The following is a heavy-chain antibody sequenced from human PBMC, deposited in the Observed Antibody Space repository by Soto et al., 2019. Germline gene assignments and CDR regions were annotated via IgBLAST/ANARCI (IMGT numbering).Heavy chain of an antibody. CDR3: ARDTYSSSWYWFDP. Sequence: PWGSLRLSCSASGFTLSSYSKYWGRPAPGKGLEWVAVISYDGSNKYYADSVKGRFTISRDNSKNTLYLQMNSLRAEDTAVYYCARDTYSSSWYWFDPWGQGTLVTVSS. V-gene: IGHV3-30-3*01. J-gene: IGHJ5*02. D-gene: IGHD6-13*01. CDR2: ISYDGSNK. CDR1: GFTLSSYS.